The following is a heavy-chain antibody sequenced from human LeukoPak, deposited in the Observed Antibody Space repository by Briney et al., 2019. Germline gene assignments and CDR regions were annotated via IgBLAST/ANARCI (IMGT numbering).Heavy chain of an antibody. CDR2: IKEDGSEK. Sequence: GGSLRLSCEASGFTFSSYWMTWVRQAPGKGLKWVANIKEDGSEKYSVDSVKGRFTISRDNAKNSLYLQMNSLRAEDTAVYYCAREPVEGVNDAFDVWGQGTMVTVSS. CDR3: AREPVEGVNDAFDV. D-gene: IGHD3-16*01. CDR1: GFTFSSYW. V-gene: IGHV3-7*01. J-gene: IGHJ3*01.